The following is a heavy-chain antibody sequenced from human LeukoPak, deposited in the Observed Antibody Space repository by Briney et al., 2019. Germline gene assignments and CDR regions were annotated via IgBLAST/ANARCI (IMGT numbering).Heavy chain of an antibody. CDR1: GFTFDDYA. CDR2: ISWNSGSI. Sequence: GGSLRLSCAASGFTFDDYAMHWVRQAPGKGLEWVSGISWNSGSIGHADSVKGRFTISRDNAKNSLYLQMNSLRAEDTALYYCAKDISQEWLLGGMIGYWGQGTLVTVSS. CDR3: AKDISQEWLLGGMIGY. V-gene: IGHV3-9*01. D-gene: IGHD3-3*01. J-gene: IGHJ4*02.